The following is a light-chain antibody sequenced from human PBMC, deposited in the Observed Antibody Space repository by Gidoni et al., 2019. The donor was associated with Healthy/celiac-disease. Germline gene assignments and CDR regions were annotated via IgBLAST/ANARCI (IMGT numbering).Light chain of an antibody. CDR3: QQYYSTPLT. CDR1: QSVLYSSNNKNY. CDR2: WAS. J-gene: IGKJ4*01. V-gene: IGKV4-1*01. Sequence: DIVMTQSPDSLAESLGERATINCKSSQSVLYSSNNKNYLAWYQRKPGQPPKLLIYWASTRESGVPDRFSGSGSGTDFTLTISSLQAEDVAVYYCQQYYSTPLTFGGGTKVEIK.